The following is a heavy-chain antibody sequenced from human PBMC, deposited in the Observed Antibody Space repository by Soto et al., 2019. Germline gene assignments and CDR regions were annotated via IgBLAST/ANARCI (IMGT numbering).Heavy chain of an antibody. CDR2: IKQDVSEK. CDR3: ARSGTIDY. J-gene: IGHJ4*02. V-gene: IGHV3-7*02. D-gene: IGHD6-19*01. CDR1: GFTFGSYW. Sequence: EVQLVESGGGLVQPGGSLRLSCAASGFTFGSYWMTWVRQAPGKGLEWVANIKQDVSEKYYVDSVMGRFTISRDNAKNSLYLQMNSLRAEDTAVYYCARSGTIDYWGQGTLVTVSS.